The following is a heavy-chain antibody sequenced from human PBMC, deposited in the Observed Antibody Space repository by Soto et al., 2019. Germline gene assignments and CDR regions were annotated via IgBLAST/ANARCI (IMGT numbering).Heavy chain of an antibody. CDR1: GFXFCNAW. J-gene: IGHJ4*02. D-gene: IGHD2-2*01. V-gene: IGHV3-15*01. CDR2: IKSKTDGGTT. CDR3: TTEGVVVPAASQDY. Sequence: GGSLXLSCAASGFXFCNAWMSWVRQAPGKGLEWVGRIKSKTDGGTTDYAAPVKGRFTISRDDSKNTLYLQMNSLKTEDTAVYYCTTEGVVVPAASQDYWGQGTLVTVSS.